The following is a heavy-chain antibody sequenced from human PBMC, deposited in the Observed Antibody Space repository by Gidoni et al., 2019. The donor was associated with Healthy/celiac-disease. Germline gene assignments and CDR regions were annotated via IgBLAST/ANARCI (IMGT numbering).Heavy chain of an antibody. J-gene: IGHJ4*02. CDR3: ARDSLYDFWSGTDY. CDR1: VGSISSSSYY. D-gene: IGHD3-3*01. Sequence: QLQLQASGPGLVKPSETLSLTCTVSVGSISSSSYYWGWIRQPPGKWLEWIGSIYYSGSTYYNPSLKSRVTISVDTSKNQFSLKLSSVTAADTAVYYCARDSLYDFWSGTDYWGQGTLVTVSS. V-gene: IGHV4-39*07. CDR2: IYYSGST.